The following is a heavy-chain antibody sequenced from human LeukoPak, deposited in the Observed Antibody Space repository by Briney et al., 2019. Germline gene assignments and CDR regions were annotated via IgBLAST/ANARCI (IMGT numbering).Heavy chain of an antibody. D-gene: IGHD5-24*01. Sequence: SETLSLTCAVYGGSFSSYYWGWIRQPPGKGLEWIGSIYYSGSTYYNPSLKSRVTISVDTSKNQFSLKLSSVTAADTAVYYCAESIGRDGYDYWGQGTLVTVSS. V-gene: IGHV4-39*07. CDR3: AESIGRDGYDY. CDR2: IYYSGST. CDR1: GGSFSSYY. J-gene: IGHJ4*02.